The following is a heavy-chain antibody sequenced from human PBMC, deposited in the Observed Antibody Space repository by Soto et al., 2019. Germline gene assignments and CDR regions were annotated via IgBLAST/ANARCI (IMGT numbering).Heavy chain of an antibody. V-gene: IGHV3-74*01. D-gene: IGHD7-27*01. CDR3: ASRRSKGALGY. J-gene: IGHJ4*02. Sequence: GSLRLSCAASGFTFSSYWMHWVRQAPGKGLVWVSRINSDGSSTSYADSVKGRFTISRDNAKNTLYLQMNRLRAEDTAVYYCASRRSKGALGYWGQGTLVTVSS. CDR1: GFTFSSYW. CDR2: INSDGSST.